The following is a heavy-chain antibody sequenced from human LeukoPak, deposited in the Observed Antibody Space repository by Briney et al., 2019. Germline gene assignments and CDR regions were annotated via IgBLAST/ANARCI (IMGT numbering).Heavy chain of an antibody. CDR1: GFIFSDYG. D-gene: IGHD1-1*01. CDR2: TRFDGSIK. Sequence: GGSLRLSCAVSGFIFSDYGIHWVRQAPGKGLEWVAVTRFDGSIKQYADSVKGRFTTSRDDSKNTLYLQMNFLKSEDTAVYYCARWGGTRQYYFDYWGQGTLVTVSS. CDR3: ARWGGTRQYYFDY. J-gene: IGHJ4*02. V-gene: IGHV3-33*01.